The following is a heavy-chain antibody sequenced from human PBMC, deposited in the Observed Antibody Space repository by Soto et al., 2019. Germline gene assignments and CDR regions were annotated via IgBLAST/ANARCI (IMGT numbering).Heavy chain of an antibody. Sequence: EMQLVQSGGGLVKPGGSLRLSCVASRFNFSAAWLNWFRQAPGKGLEWVGRIKPKSEGGTADYAAPLKGRFTISRDDSQNTLHLQMDRLKTEDTAVYYCATVPYGSGPTWGLGALVTVSS. V-gene: IGHV3-15*07. D-gene: IGHD6-19*01. J-gene: IGHJ4*02. CDR2: IKPKSEGGTA. CDR1: RFNFSAAW. CDR3: ATVPYGSGPT.